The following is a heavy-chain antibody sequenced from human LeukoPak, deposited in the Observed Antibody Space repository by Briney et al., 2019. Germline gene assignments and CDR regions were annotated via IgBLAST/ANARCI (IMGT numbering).Heavy chain of an antibody. CDR1: GYTFTRYA. Sequence: ASVKVSCKASGYTFTRYAMHWMRQAPGPRLEWMGWINAGNGNTKYSQKFQGRVTITRDTSASTAYMELSSLRSEDTAVYYCAREVAVAGPYYFDYWGQGTLVTVSS. J-gene: IGHJ4*02. D-gene: IGHD6-19*01. V-gene: IGHV1-3*01. CDR2: INAGNGNT. CDR3: AREVAVAGPYYFDY.